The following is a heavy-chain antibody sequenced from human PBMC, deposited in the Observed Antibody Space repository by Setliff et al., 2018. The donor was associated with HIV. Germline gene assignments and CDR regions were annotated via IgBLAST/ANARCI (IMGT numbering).Heavy chain of an antibody. CDR2: VFTSGDT. D-gene: IGHD3-10*01. V-gene: IGHV4-61*02. CDR1: GDSIGRGNYY. J-gene: IGHJ3*02. CDR3: GRVGFGELFGAFDI. Sequence: SETLSLTCTVSGDSIGRGNYYWTWIRQPAGKALEWIGRVFTSGDTKYTPNYTPSLKGRVTISVDTAKNQLYLKLSSVTAADTAMYYCGRVGFGELFGAFDIWGQGIMVTVSS.